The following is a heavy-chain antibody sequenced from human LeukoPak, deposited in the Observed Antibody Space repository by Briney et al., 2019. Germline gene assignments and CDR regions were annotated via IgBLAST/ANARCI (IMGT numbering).Heavy chain of an antibody. Sequence: SETLSLTCAVYGGSFSGYYWSWIRQPPGKGLEWIGEINHSGSTNYNPSLKSRVTISVDTSKNQFSLKLSSVTAADTAVYYCARGLRIAARLRDYWGLGTLVTVSS. D-gene: IGHD6-6*01. CDR2: INHSGST. CDR1: GGSFSGYY. V-gene: IGHV4-34*01. CDR3: ARGLRIAARLRDY. J-gene: IGHJ4*02.